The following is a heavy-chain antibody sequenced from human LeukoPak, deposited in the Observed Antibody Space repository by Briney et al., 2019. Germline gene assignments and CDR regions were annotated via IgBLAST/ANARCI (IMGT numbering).Heavy chain of an antibody. CDR3: AKDRSGNCSSTSCHPYYYYGMDV. Sequence: GGSLRLSCAASGFTFSSYAMSWVRQAPGKGLEWVSVISGSGGSTYYADSVKGRFTISRDNSKNTLYLQMNSLRAEDTAVYYCAKDRSGNCSSTSCHPYYYYGMDVWGQGTTVTVSS. CDR1: GFTFSSYA. D-gene: IGHD2-2*01. CDR2: ISGSGGST. V-gene: IGHV3-23*01. J-gene: IGHJ6*02.